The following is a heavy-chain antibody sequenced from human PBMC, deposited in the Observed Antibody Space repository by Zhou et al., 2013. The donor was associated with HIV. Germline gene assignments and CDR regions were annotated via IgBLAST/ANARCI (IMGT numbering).Heavy chain of an antibody. Sequence: QVQLVQSGAEVKKPGASMKVSCKASGYTFTGYNMHWVRQAPGQGLEWMGWINPNSGGIKYAQKFQGRVTMTRDTSISTTYMRLDRLTSDDTAVYYCAREAVAGTAELALWGQGTLVTV. J-gene: IGHJ4*02. D-gene: IGHD6-19*01. V-gene: IGHV1-2*02. CDR3: AREAVAGTAELAL. CDR2: INPNSGGI. CDR1: GYTFTGYN.